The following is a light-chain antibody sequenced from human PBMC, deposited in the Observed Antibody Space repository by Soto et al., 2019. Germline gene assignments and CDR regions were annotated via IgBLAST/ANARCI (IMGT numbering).Light chain of an antibody. J-gene: IGKJ2*01. CDR1: QSLLHSDGKTY. CDR3: MQTIELPRT. Sequence: DIVMTQTPLSLSVTPGQPSSISCKSSQSLLHSDGKTYLSWYLQKPGQPPQLLIFEVSNRFSGVPNRFSGIGSGTNFTLKVSRVEADDVGVYYCMQTIELPRTFGQGTKLEIK. V-gene: IGKV2D-29*01. CDR2: EVS.